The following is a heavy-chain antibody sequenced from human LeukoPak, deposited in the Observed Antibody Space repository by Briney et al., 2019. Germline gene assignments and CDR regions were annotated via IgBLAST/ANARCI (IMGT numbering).Heavy chain of an antibody. CDR3: AKQLGYCSDGSCYFPY. V-gene: IGHV3-23*01. CDR2: ISGSGGNT. CDR1: GFTFSSYA. J-gene: IGHJ4*02. Sequence: GGSLRLSCAASGFTFSSYAMSWVRHAPGKGLEWVSVISGSGGNTYYADSVQGRFTISRDNSKSTLCLQMNSLRAEDTAVYYCAKQLGYCSDGSCYFPYWGQGTLVTVSS. D-gene: IGHD2-15*01.